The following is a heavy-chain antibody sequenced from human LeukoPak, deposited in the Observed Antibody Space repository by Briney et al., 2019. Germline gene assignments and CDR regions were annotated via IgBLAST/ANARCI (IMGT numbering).Heavy chain of an antibody. CDR2: IYPGDSDT. D-gene: IGHD6-19*01. V-gene: IGHV5-51*01. Sequence: GESLKISCKVSGYTFTRHWIGWVRQMPGKGLEWMGIIYPGDSDTRYSPSFQGQVTISADKSVSTAYLQWSSLKASDTAMYYCARQSSGWYVGDYWGQGTLVTASS. J-gene: IGHJ4*02. CDR1: GYTFTRHW. CDR3: ARQSSGWYVGDY.